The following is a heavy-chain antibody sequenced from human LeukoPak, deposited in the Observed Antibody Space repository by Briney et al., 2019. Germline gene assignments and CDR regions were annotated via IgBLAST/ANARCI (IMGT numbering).Heavy chain of an antibody. CDR3: AVGTSYYYDSSGYEFDY. D-gene: IGHD3-22*01. CDR1: GFTFRSYS. Sequence: GGSLRLSCAASGFTFRSYSMNWVRQAPGKGLEWVSSISSSSSYIYYADSVKGRFTISRDNAKNSLYLQMNSLRAEDTAVYYCAVGTSYYYDSSGYEFDYWGQGTLVTVSS. J-gene: IGHJ4*02. CDR2: ISSSSSYI. V-gene: IGHV3-21*01.